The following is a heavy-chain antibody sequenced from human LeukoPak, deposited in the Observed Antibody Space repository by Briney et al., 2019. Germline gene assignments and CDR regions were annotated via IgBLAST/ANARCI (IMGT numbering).Heavy chain of an antibody. D-gene: IGHD2-2*01. Sequence: MTSETLSLTCTVSGGSMTHYFWNWIRQAPGKGLEWIVYTHTSGSPDYSRSLKSRVTISLDTSKNHFSLMLSSVTAADTAVYFCARATQRYSSGTTCFPYWFDTWGQGTLATVSS. CDR3: ARATQRYSSGTTCFPYWFDT. CDR1: GGSMTHYF. CDR2: THTSGSP. J-gene: IGHJ5*02. V-gene: IGHV4-4*09.